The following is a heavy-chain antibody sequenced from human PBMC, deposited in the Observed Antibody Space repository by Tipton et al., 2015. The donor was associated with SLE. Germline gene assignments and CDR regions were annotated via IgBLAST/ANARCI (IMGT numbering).Heavy chain of an antibody. V-gene: IGHV4-39*07. CDR2: IFYSGST. CDR1: GGSISSSYHY. J-gene: IGHJ3*01. Sequence: TLSLTCTVSGGSISSSYHYWGWIRPPPGKGLEWIGSIFYSGSTYYNPSLNSRVTISIDTSKTQFSLNLSSVTAADTAVYYCASGPLYAFDVWGQGTMVTVSS. CDR3: ASGPLYAFDV.